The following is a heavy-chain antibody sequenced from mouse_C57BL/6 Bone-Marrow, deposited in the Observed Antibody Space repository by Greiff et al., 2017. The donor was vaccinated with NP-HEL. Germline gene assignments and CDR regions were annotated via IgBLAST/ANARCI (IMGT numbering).Heavy chain of an antibody. V-gene: IGHV1-74*01. J-gene: IGHJ4*01. Sequence: QVQLKQPGAELVKPGASVKVSCKASGYTFTSYWMHWVKQRPGQGLEWIGRIHPSDSDTNYNQKFKGKATLTVDKSSSTAYMQLSSLTSEDSAVYYCAIPHIVTTPYYAMDYWGQGTSVTVSS. CDR2: IHPSDSDT. CDR1: GYTFTSYW. D-gene: IGHD2-5*01. CDR3: AIPHIVTTPYYAMDY.